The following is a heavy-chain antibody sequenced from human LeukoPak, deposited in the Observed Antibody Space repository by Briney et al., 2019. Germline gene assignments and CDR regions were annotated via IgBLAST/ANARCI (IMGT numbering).Heavy chain of an antibody. J-gene: IGHJ6*02. CDR2: IASDGSST. Sequence: GGSLRLSCAASGFTFSSYWMNWVRQAPGKGLVWVSRIASDGSSTTYADSVKGRFSISRDNAKNTLYLQMNSLRAEDTAVYYCAKDRLTYYYYGMDVWGQGTRSPSP. CDR3: AKDRLTYYYYGMDV. V-gene: IGHV3-74*01. D-gene: IGHD2-15*01. CDR1: GFTFSSYW.